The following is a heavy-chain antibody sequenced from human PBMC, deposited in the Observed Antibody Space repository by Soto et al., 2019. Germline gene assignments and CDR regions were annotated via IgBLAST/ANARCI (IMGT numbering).Heavy chain of an antibody. J-gene: IGHJ4*02. D-gene: IGHD6-13*01. Sequence: SVKVSCKASGGTFSSYTISWVRQAPGQGLEWMGRINPIIGKTKYSQKFQGRVTITRDTSASTAYMELSSLRSEDTAVYYCATTMKAAAGYFDYWGQGTLVTVSS. CDR2: INPIIGKT. CDR1: GGTFSSYT. CDR3: ATTMKAAAGYFDY. V-gene: IGHV1-69*02.